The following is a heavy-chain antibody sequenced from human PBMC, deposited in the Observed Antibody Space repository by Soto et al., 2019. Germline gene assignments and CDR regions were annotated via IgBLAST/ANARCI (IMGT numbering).Heavy chain of an antibody. CDR1: GFTFSSYA. Sequence: TGGSLRLSCSASGFTFSSYAMHWVRQAPGKGLEYVSSISTNGGSTHYADSVKGRFNISRDNSKNTQYLQMSSLRADDTAVYYWVKGEYYYDSNGYYPFDYWGQGTLVTVSS. CDR3: VKGEYYYDSNGYYPFDY. J-gene: IGHJ4*02. D-gene: IGHD3-22*01. CDR2: ISTNGGST. V-gene: IGHV3-64D*06.